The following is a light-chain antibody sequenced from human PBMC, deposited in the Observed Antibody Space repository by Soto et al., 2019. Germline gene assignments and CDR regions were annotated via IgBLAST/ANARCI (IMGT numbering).Light chain of an antibody. CDR2: KVS. J-gene: IGKJ4*01. CDR3: LQHRQSLS. V-gene: IGKV2-24*01. Sequence: EIVMTQTPLSSPVTLGQPASISCRSSQSLVDSDGNTYLSWLHQRPGQPPRLLIYKVSNRFSGVPDRFSGSGAGTDFTLHISWVEAEDVGVYYCLQHRQSLSFGGGTKVEIK. CDR1: QSLVDSDGNTY.